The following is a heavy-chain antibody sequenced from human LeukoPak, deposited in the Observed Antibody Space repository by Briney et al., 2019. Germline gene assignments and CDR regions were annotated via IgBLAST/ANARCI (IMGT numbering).Heavy chain of an antibody. CDR1: GFTFIRYG. Sequence: GGSLRLSCSASGFTFIRYGMSWVRQAPGKGLEWVSSISGGGDTTNYADSVKGRFIISRDNSKNTLYLQMNSLRAEDTAIYYCAKATIQQWLVKVDSFDSWGQGILVTVSS. J-gene: IGHJ4*02. D-gene: IGHD6-19*01. CDR3: AKATIQQWLVKVDSFDS. V-gene: IGHV3-23*01. CDR2: ISGGGDTT.